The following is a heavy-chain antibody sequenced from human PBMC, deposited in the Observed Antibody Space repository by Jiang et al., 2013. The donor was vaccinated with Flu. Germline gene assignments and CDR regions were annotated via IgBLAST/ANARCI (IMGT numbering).Heavy chain of an antibody. CDR2: IYYSGST. CDR1: GGSISSYY. D-gene: IGHD3-3*01. J-gene: IGHJ6*03. V-gene: IGHV4-59*01. Sequence: GSGLVKPSETLSLTCTVSGGSISSYYWSWIRQPPGKGLEWIGYIYYSGSTNYNPSLKSRVTISVDTSKNQFSLKLSSVTAADTAVYYCARDHGGYYTDYYYMDVWGKGTTVTVSS. CDR3: ARDHGGYYTDYYYMDV.